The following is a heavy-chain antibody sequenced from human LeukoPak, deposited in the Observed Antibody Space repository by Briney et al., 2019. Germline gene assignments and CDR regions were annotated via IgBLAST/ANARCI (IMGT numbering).Heavy chain of an antibody. D-gene: IGHD6-19*01. Sequence: GRSLRLSCAASGFTFSNYDMHWVRQAPGKGLEWVAVISYDGTNKYYADSVKGRFTISRDNSKSTLYLQMNSLRAEDTAVYYCVTGYISVYYFDYWGQGTLVTVSS. V-gene: IGHV3-30*03. CDR3: VTGYISVYYFDY. J-gene: IGHJ4*02. CDR1: GFTFSNYD. CDR2: ISYDGTNK.